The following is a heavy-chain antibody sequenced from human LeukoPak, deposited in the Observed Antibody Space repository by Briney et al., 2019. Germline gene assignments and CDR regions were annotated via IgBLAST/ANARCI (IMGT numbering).Heavy chain of an antibody. V-gene: IGHV4-38-2*01. D-gene: IGHD3-10*01. CDR2: IYHSGST. J-gene: IGHJ3*02. CDR3: ASGGSGAFDI. CDR1: GYSISSGYY. Sequence: SETLSLTCAVSGYSISSGYYWGWIRQPPGEGLEWIGSIYHSGSTYYNPSLKSRVTISVDTSKNQFSLKLSSVTAADTAVYYCASGGSGAFDIWGQGTMVTVSS.